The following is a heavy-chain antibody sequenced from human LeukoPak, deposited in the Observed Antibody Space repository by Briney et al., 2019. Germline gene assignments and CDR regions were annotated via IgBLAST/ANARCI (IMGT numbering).Heavy chain of an antibody. V-gene: IGHV3-21*01. Sequence: GRSLRLSCAASGFTFSSYGMHWVRQAPGKGLEWVSSISSSSSYIYYADSVKGRFTISRDNAKNSLYLQMNSLRAEDTAVYYCAREVNRQIYWGSNEYYFDYWGQGTLVTVSS. CDR3: AREVNRQIYWGSNEYYFDY. J-gene: IGHJ4*02. CDR1: GFTFSSYG. D-gene: IGHD7-27*01. CDR2: ISSSSSYI.